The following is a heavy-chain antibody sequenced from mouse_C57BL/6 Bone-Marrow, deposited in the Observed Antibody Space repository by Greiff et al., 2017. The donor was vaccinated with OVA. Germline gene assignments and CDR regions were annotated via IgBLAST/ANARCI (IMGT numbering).Heavy chain of an antibody. J-gene: IGHJ2*01. CDR1: GFTFSSYA. Sequence: EVKLVESGGGLVKPGGSLKLSCAASGFTFSSYAMSWVRQTPEKRLEWVATISDGGSSTSYPDNVKGRFTISRDNAKNNLYLQMSHLKTEDTAMDYCAREEQGDYWGQGTTLTVSS. V-gene: IGHV5-4*01. CDR3: AREEQGDY. CDR2: ISDGGSST.